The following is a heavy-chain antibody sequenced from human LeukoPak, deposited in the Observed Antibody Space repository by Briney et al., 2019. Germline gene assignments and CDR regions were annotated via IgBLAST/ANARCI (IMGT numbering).Heavy chain of an antibody. Sequence: GGSLRLSCAASGFTFSSYAMHRVRQAPGKGLEWVAVISYDGSNKYYADSVKGRFTISRDNSKNTLYLQMNSLRAEDTAVYYCARARKYSSSEVFHWGQGTLVTVSS. D-gene: IGHD6-13*01. CDR3: ARARKYSSSEVFH. CDR1: GFTFSSYA. V-gene: IGHV3-30-3*01. CDR2: ISYDGSNK. J-gene: IGHJ4*02.